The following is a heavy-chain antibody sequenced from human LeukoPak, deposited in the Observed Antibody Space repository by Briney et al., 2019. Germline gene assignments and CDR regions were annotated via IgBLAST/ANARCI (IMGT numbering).Heavy chain of an antibody. CDR1: GFTFSSYS. D-gene: IGHD6-13*01. V-gene: IGHV3-21*01. CDR3: ARSSRAAAGTSDYYYYGMDV. CDR2: ISSSSSYI. Sequence: GGSLRLSCAAFGFTFSSYSMNWVRQAPGKGLEWVSSISSSSSYIYYADSVKGRFTTSRDNSKNTLYLQMNSLRTEDTAVYYCARSSRAAAGTSDYYYYGMDVWGQGTTVTVSS. J-gene: IGHJ6*02.